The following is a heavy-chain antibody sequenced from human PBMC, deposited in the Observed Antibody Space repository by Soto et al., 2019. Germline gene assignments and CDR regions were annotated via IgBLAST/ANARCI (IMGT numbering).Heavy chain of an antibody. CDR3: VKDTYYSGNYFGLDV. CDR1: GYTFTTYA. D-gene: IGHD4-4*01. J-gene: IGHJ6*02. V-gene: IGHV1-3*05. Sequence: QVQLVQSGAEEKKPGASVKVSCKASGYTFTTYAVHWVRQAPGERLEWMGWINAGKGDTRYSQKFQDRLTITRDTSATTVYMELSGLSSEDTAVYYCVKDTYYSGNYFGLDVWGQGTTVTVSS. CDR2: INAGKGDT.